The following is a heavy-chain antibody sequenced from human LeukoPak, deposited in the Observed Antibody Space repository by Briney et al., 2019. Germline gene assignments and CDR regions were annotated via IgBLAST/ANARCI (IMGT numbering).Heavy chain of an antibody. V-gene: IGHV4-34*01. CDR3: ARLKATVLRFLEWNNGDYYGMDV. D-gene: IGHD3-3*01. CDR1: GGSFSGYS. Sequence: PSETLSLTCAVYGGSFSGYSWSWIRQPPGKGLEWIGEINHSGSTNYNPSLKSRVTISVDTSKNQFSLKLSSVTAADTAVYYCARLKATVLRFLEWNNGDYYGMDVWGQGTTVTVSS. CDR2: INHSGST. J-gene: IGHJ6*02.